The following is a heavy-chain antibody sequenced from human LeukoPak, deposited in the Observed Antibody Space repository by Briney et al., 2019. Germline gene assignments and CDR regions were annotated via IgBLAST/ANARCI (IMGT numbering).Heavy chain of an antibody. D-gene: IGHD4-17*01. CDR2: IYYSGST. J-gene: IGHJ4*02. Sequence: SETLSLTCTVSGGSISSYYWSGIRQPPGKGLEWIGYIYYSGSTNYNPSLKSRVTISVDTSKNQFSLKLSSVTAADTAVYYCASGSDYDLDYWGQGTLVTVSS. V-gene: IGHV4-59*01. CDR3: ASGSDYDLDY. CDR1: GGSISSYY.